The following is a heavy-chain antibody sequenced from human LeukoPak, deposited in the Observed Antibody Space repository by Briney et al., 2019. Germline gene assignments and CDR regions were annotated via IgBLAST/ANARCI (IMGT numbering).Heavy chain of an antibody. CDR2: ISSTGTII. CDR1: GFTLSSYD. CDR3: ARDPSPEGFDY. Sequence: GGSLRLSCAASGFTLSSYDMNWVRQAPGTGLECVSYISSTGTIIYYVDSVKGRFTISRDNAKNSLYLQMNSLRAEDTDVYYCARDPSPEGFDYWGQGALVTVSS. V-gene: IGHV3-48*03. D-gene: IGHD1-14*01. J-gene: IGHJ4*02.